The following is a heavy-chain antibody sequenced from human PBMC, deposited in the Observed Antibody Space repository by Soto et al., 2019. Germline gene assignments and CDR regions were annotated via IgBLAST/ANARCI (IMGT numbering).Heavy chain of an antibody. CDR1: SGSISSSNW. Sequence: QVQLQESGPGLVKPSGTLSLTCAVSSGSISSSNWWSWVRQPPGKGLEWIAEIAHTENTNYNPSLKSRVTISVDKSKNQFSLRLTSVTAADTAVYYCASHLVMTGTRGFDHWGQGTLVTVSS. CDR3: ASHLVMTGTRGFDH. D-gene: IGHD3-9*01. CDR2: IAHTENT. V-gene: IGHV4-4*02. J-gene: IGHJ4*02.